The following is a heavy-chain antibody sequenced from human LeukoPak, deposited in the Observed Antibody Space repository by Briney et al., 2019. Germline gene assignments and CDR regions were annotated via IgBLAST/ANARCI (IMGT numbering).Heavy chain of an antibody. D-gene: IGHD2-21*01. V-gene: IGHV7-4-1*02. Sequence: GSSVKVSCKASGGTFSSYAISWVRQAPGQGLEWMGWINTNTGNPTYAQGFTGRFVFSLDTSVSTAYLQISSLKAEDTAVYYCARASNIVVASDIWGQGTMVTVSS. CDR2: INTNTGNP. CDR3: ARASNIVVASDI. CDR1: GGTFSSYA. J-gene: IGHJ3*02.